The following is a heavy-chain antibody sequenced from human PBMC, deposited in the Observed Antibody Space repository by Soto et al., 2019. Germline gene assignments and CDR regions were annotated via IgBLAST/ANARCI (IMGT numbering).Heavy chain of an antibody. CDR1: GFIFKMYW. D-gene: IGHD3-9*01. V-gene: IGHV3-74*01. Sequence: EVQLVESGGGLVPPGGSVRLSCAASGFIFKMYWMHWVRQSPGKGLVWISRIYNDGTYSDYADSVRGRFTISRDNVNDTLYLQMNNLRAEDSGLYYCTRGPRHISTGKGDYWGQGTQVTVSS. J-gene: IGHJ4*02. CDR3: TRGPRHISTGKGDY. CDR2: IYNDGTYS.